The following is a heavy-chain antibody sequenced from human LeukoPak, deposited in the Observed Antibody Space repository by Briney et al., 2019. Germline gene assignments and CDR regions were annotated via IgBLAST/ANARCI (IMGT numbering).Heavy chain of an antibody. J-gene: IGHJ4*02. CDR3: ARGGYDSSTFDY. Sequence: ASVKVSCKASRYTFTSYAMHWVRQAPGQRLEWMGWINAGNGNTKYSQKFQGRVTITRDTSASTAYMELSSLRSEDTAVYYCARGGYDSSTFDYWGQGTLVTVSS. CDR1: RYTFTSYA. D-gene: IGHD3-22*01. CDR2: INAGNGNT. V-gene: IGHV1-3*01.